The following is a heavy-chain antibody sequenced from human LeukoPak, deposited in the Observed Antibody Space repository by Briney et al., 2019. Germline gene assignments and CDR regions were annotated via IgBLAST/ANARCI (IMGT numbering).Heavy chain of an antibody. D-gene: IGHD3-10*01. J-gene: IGHJ3*02. V-gene: IGHV3-11*01. CDR3: ARVITILRAPNAFDI. Sequence: GGSLRLSCAASGFTFSDYYMSWIRQAPGKGLEWVSYISSSGSTIYYADSVKGRFTISRDNAKNSLYLQMNSLRAEDTAVYYCARVITILRAPNAFDIWGQGTMVTVSS. CDR2: ISSSGSTI. CDR1: GFTFSDYY.